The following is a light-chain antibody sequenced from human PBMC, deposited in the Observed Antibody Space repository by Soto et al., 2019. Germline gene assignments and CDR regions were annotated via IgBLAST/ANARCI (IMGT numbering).Light chain of an antibody. CDR3: LLSYSDARKVA. Sequence: QAVVTQEPSLTVSPGGTVTLTCASSTGAVTSGHYPYWFQRKPGQAPKTLIYDTSNKRSWTPARFSGSLLGGKAALTLSGAQPEDEADYYCLLSYSDARKVAFGVGTKVTVL. J-gene: IGLJ2*01. V-gene: IGLV7-46*01. CDR2: DTS. CDR1: TGAVTSGHY.